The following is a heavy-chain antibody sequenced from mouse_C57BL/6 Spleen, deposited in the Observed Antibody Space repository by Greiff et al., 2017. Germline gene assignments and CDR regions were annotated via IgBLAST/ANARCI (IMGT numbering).Heavy chain of an antibody. CDR2: INPNNGGT. D-gene: IGHD2-3*01. CDR3: GRGWEEDGMAY. J-gene: IGHJ4*01. Sequence: VQLQQSGPELVKPGASVKMSCKASGYTFTDYNMHWVKQSPGKSLEWIGYINPNNGGTNYNQKFKGKATLTVNKHSSTAYMELRSLTSEDSAVYYCGRGWEEDGMAYWGQGASVTVSA. CDR1: GYTFTDYN. V-gene: IGHV1-22*01.